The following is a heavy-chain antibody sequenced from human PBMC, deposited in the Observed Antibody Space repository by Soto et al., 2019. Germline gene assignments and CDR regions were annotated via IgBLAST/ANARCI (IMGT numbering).Heavy chain of an antibody. CDR1: GFTFSTYA. CDR2: IGSGPDDS. J-gene: IGHJ3*01. D-gene: IGHD2-8*01. V-gene: IGHV3-23*01. CDR3: AKDRMNHNGVWDPFDV. Sequence: EVKLLESGGDLVQPGRSLRLSCAASGFTFSTYAMSWVRQAPGKGLEWVSSIGSGPDDSDSADSVKGRFIISRDNSNNIVSLQMERLRVEDTARYYCAKDRMNHNGVWDPFDVWGQGTVVTVSS.